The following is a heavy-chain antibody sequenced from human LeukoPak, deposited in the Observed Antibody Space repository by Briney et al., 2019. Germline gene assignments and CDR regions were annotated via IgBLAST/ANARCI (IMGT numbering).Heavy chain of an antibody. V-gene: IGHV3-48*01. CDR3: TRVDPIAVAGDDY. CDR1: GFTFSDYN. D-gene: IGHD6-19*01. Sequence: PGGSLRLSCAASGFTFSDYNMNWVRQAPGKGLEWVSYISSSTSTIYYADSVKGRFTISRDNVKNSLDLQMDSLRVEDTAVYYCTRVDPIAVAGDDYWGQGTQVAVSS. CDR2: ISSSTSTI. J-gene: IGHJ4*02.